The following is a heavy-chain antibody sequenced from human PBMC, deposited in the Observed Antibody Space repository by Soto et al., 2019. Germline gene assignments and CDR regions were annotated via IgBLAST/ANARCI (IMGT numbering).Heavy chain of an antibody. J-gene: IGHJ3*02. Sequence: QVQLVQSGAEVKKPGASVKVSCKASGYTFTSYGISWVRQAPGQGLEWMGWISAYNGNTNYAQKLQGRVTMTTDTSTSTAYMELRSLKSDDTAVYYGARWYYYGLEPGAFDIWGQGTMVTVSS. D-gene: IGHD3-10*01. V-gene: IGHV1-18*01. CDR3: ARWYYYGLEPGAFDI. CDR2: ISAYNGNT. CDR1: GYTFTSYG.